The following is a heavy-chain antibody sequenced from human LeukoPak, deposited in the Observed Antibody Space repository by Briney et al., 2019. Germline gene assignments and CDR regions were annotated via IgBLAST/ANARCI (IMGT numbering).Heavy chain of an antibody. CDR1: GFTVSSNY. Sequence: GGSLRLSCAASGFTVSSNYMSWVRQAPGKGLEWVSVIYSGGSTYYADSVKGRFTISRDNSENTLYLQMNSLRAEDTAVYYCAREGYGDLAFDIWGQGTMVTVSS. CDR2: IYSGGST. CDR3: AREGYGDLAFDI. J-gene: IGHJ3*02. V-gene: IGHV3-66*01. D-gene: IGHD4-17*01.